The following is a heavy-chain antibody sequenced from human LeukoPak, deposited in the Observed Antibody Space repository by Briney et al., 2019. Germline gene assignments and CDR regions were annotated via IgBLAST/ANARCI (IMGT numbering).Heavy chain of an antibody. CDR3: ARGNTLAVTDV. V-gene: IGHV4-59*01. CDR2: IYYSGST. D-gene: IGHD2-2*02. Sequence: PSETLSLTCTVSGGSISSYYWSWIRQPPGKGLEWIGYIYYSGSTNYNPSLKSRVTISVDTSKNQFSLKLSSVTAADTAVYYCARGNTLAVTDVWGKGTTVTVSS. J-gene: IGHJ6*04. CDR1: GGSISSYY.